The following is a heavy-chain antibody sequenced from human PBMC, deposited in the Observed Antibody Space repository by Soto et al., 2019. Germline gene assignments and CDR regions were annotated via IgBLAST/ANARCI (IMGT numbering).Heavy chain of an antibody. CDR1: GGSISSYY. CDR3: ARRYGSCFDY. Sequence: QVQLQESGPGLVKPSETLSLTCTVSGGSISSYYWSWIRQPPGKGLEWIGYIYYSGSTNYNPSLXSRVXIXLDTSKTQFSLKLSSVTAADTAVYYCARRYGSCFDYWGQGTLVTVSS. CDR2: IYYSGST. D-gene: IGHD5-18*01. J-gene: IGHJ4*02. V-gene: IGHV4-59*08.